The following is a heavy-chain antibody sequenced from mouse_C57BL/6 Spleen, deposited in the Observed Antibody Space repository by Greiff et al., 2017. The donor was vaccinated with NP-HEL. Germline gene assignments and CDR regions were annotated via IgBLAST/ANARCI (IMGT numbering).Heavy chain of an antibody. D-gene: IGHD1-1*01. CDR3: GRGYGSSGYAMDY. V-gene: IGHV1-50*01. CDR2: IDPSDSYT. Sequence: QVQLQQSGAELVKPGASVKLSCKASGYTFTSYWMQWVKQRPGQGLEWIGEIDPSDSYTNYNQKFKGKATLTVDTSSSTAYMQLSSLTSEDSAVYYCGRGYGSSGYAMDYWGQGTSVTVSS. J-gene: IGHJ4*01. CDR1: GYTFTSYW.